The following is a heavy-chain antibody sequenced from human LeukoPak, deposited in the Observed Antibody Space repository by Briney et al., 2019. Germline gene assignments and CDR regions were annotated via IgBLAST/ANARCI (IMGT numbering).Heavy chain of an antibody. V-gene: IGHV1-2*02. CDR1: GYTFTGYY. J-gene: IGHJ6*02. CDR2: INPNSGGT. D-gene: IGHD5-18*01. CDR3: ARGRYSYEIVSYYYYGMDV. Sequence: ASVKVSCKASGYTFTGYYMHWVRQAPGQGLEWLGWINPNSGGTNYAQKFQGRVTMTRDTSISTAYMELSSLRSDDTAVYYCARGRYSYEIVSYYYYGMDVWGQGTTVTVSS.